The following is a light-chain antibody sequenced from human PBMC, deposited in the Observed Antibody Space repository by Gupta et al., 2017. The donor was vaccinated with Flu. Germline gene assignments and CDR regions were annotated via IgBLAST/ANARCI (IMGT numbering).Light chain of an antibody. Sequence: IEMTQSPATLSVSPGERATLSCRASQSVSSSLAWYQQKPGQAPRLLIYGASTRATGIPARFSGSGSGTDFTLTISSLQPEDFAIYYCQQYNNWPLTFGQGTKVEIK. CDR3: QQYNNWPLT. CDR1: QSVSSS. J-gene: IGKJ1*01. V-gene: IGKV3-15*01. CDR2: GAS.